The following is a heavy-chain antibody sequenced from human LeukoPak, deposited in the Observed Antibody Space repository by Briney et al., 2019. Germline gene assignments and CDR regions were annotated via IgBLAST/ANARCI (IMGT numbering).Heavy chain of an antibody. D-gene: IGHD3-3*01. V-gene: IGHV4-39*07. CDR2: IYYSGST. CDR1: GGSISSSSYY. J-gene: IGHJ3*02. Sequence: SETLSLTCTVSGGSISSSSYYWGWIRQPPGKGLEWIGSIYYSGSTYYNPSLKSRVTISVDTSKNQFSLKLSSVTAADTAVYYCASDPGWSGGAFDIWGQGTLVTVSS. CDR3: ASDPGWSGGAFDI.